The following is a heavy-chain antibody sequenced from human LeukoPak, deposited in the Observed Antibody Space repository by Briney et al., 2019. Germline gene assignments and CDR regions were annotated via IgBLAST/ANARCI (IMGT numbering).Heavy chain of an antibody. D-gene: IGHD3-10*01. V-gene: IGHV1-24*01. CDR3: ATALGGSGSYYSWDY. CDR2: FDPEDGET. J-gene: IGHJ4*02. CDR1: GYTLTELS. Sequence: ASVKVSCKVSGYTLTELSMHWVRQAPGKGLEWMGGFDPEDGETISAQKFQGRVTMTEDTSTDTAYMELSSLRSEDTAVYYCATALGGSGSYYSWDYWGQGTLVTVSS.